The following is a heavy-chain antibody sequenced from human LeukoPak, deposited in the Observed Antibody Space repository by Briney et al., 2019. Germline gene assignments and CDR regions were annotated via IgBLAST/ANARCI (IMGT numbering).Heavy chain of an antibody. Sequence: SETLSLTCTVSGGSISSYYWSWIRQPAGKGLEWTGRIYTSGSTNYNPSLKSRVTMSVDTSKNQFSLKLSSVTAADTAVYYCAREQWLPTEYFQHWGQGTLVTVSS. V-gene: IGHV4-4*07. J-gene: IGHJ1*01. D-gene: IGHD6-19*01. CDR1: GGSISSYY. CDR3: AREQWLPTEYFQH. CDR2: IYTSGST.